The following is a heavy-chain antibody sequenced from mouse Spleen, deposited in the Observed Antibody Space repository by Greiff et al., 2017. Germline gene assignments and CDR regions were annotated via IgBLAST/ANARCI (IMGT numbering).Heavy chain of an antibody. Sequence: QVQLQQPGAELVRPGTSVKLSCKASGYTFTSYWMHWVKQRPGQGLEWIGVIDPSASYTNYNQKFKGKATLTVDTSSSTAYMQLSSLTSEDSAVYYWARGKLTGRYFDVGGAGTTVTVSS. J-gene: IGHJ1*01. CDR3: ARGKLTGRYFDV. D-gene: IGHD4-1*01. CDR2: IDPSASYT. CDR1: GYTFTSYW. V-gene: IGHV1-59*01.